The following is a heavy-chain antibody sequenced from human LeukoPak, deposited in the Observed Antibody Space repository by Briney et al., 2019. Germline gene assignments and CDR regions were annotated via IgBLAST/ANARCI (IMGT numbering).Heavy chain of an antibody. J-gene: IGHJ5*02. CDR2: MNPNSGNT. V-gene: IGHV1-8*03. CDR3: ARPPRIPRVREVISWFDP. D-gene: IGHD3-10*01. CDR1: GYTFTSYD. Sequence: ASVKVSCKASGYTFTSYDINWVRQATGQGLEWMGWMNPNSGNTGYAQKFQGRVTITRNTSISTAYMELSSLRSEDTAVYYCARPPRIPRVREVISWFDPWGKEPLVTVSS.